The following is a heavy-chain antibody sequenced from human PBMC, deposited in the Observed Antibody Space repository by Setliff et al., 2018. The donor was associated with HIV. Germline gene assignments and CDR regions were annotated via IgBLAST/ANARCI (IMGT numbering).Heavy chain of an antibody. CDR3: ARVPVAGANWFDP. CDR2: VSQSGST. CDR1: GVSINRTDHY. Sequence: SETLSLTCSVSGVSINRTDHYWGWIRQSPGKSLEWIGSVSQSGSTYYNPSLKSRITISVERSKNLFSLKLISVTAADQGVYYCARVPVAGANWFDPWGLGTLVTVSS. D-gene: IGHD2-21*01. J-gene: IGHJ5*02. V-gene: IGHV4-39*01.